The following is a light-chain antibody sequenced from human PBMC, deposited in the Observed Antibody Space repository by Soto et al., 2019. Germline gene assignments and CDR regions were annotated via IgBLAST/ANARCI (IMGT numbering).Light chain of an antibody. Sequence: HSVLTQPPSVSGAPGQRVTISCTGSSSNRGAGYDVHWYQQLPGTAPKLLIYGNSNRPSGVPDRFSGSKSGTSASLAITGLQAEDEADYYCPSYDSSLSGSLFGGGTKVTGL. CDR2: GNS. J-gene: IGLJ2*01. CDR3: PSYDSSLSGSL. CDR1: SSNRGAGYD. V-gene: IGLV1-40*01.